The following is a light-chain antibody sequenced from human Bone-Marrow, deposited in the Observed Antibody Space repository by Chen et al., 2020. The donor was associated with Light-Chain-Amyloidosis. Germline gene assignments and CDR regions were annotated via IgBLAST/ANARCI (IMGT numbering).Light chain of an antibody. V-gene: IGLV3-25*03. J-gene: IGLJ2*01. CDR2: RDT. CDR1: DLPTKY. Sequence: SYELTPPPSVSVSPGQTARITCSGDDLPTKYAYWYQQKPGQAPVLVIHRDTERPSGISERFSGSSSGTTATLTISGVQAEDEADYHCQSADSSGTYEVIFGGRTKLTVL. CDR3: QSADSSGTYEVI.